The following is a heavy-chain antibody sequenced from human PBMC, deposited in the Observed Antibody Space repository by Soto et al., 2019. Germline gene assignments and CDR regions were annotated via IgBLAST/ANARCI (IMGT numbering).Heavy chain of an antibody. CDR3: AKDVTYYDVSGYFDL. D-gene: IGHD3-3*01. J-gene: IGHJ2*01. V-gene: IGHV3-30*18. CDR2: ISYDGSNK. Sequence: QVQLVESGGGVVQPGRSLRLSCAASGFTFSSYGMHWVRQAPGKGLEWVAVISYDGSNKYYADSVKGRFTISRDNSKNTLYRQMNSLRAEDTAVYYCAKDVTYYDVSGYFDLWGRGTLVTVSS. CDR1: GFTFSSYG.